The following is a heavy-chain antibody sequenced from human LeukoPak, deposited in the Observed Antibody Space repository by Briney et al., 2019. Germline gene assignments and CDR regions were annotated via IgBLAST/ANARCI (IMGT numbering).Heavy chain of an antibody. CDR2: ISGSGGST. J-gene: IGHJ4*02. D-gene: IGHD2-21*01. CDR1: GFTFSSYV. V-gene: IGHV3-23*01. CDR3: AKGWEYAVI. Sequence: GGSLRLSCAASGFTFSSYVMNWVRRAPGKGLEWVSAISGSGGSTYYADSVKGRFTISRDNSKNTLSLQMNSLRAEDTAVYYCAKGWEYAVIWGQGTLVTVSS.